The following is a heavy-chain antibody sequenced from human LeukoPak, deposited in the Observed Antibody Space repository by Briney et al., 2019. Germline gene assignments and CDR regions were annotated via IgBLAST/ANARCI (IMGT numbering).Heavy chain of an antibody. CDR1: GFTFSNAW. V-gene: IGHV3-7*01. CDR2: IKQDGSEK. J-gene: IGHJ4*02. Sequence: GGSLRPSCAASGFTFSNAWMSWVRQAPGKGLEWVANIKQDGSEKYYVDSVKGRFTISRDNAKNSLYLQMNSLRAEDTAVYYCARDPDSSSLDYWGQGTLVTVSS. D-gene: IGHD6-13*01. CDR3: ARDPDSSSLDY.